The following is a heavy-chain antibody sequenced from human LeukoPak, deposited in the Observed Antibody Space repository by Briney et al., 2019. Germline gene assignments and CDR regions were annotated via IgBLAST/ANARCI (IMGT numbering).Heavy chain of an antibody. CDR1: GGSISSGDYY. J-gene: IGHJ3*02. CDR2: IYYSGST. D-gene: IGHD4-17*01. V-gene: IGHV4-30-4*01. Sequence: SQTLSLTCTVSGGSISSGDYYWSWIRQPPGKGLEWIGYIYYSGSTYYNPSLKSRVTISVDTSKNQFSLKLSSVTAADTAVYYCARHLGTTVTRSPLDAFDIWGQGTMVTVSS. CDR3: ARHLGTTVTRSPLDAFDI.